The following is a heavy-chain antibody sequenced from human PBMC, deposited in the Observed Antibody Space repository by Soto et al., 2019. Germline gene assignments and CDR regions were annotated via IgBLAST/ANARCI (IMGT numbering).Heavy chain of an antibody. CDR1: GGSISSSSYY. CDR3: ARQGLRWYDAFDI. CDR2: IYYSGST. V-gene: IGHV4-39*01. D-gene: IGHD4-17*01. J-gene: IGHJ3*02. Sequence: SETLSLTCTVSGGSISSSSYYWGWIRQPPGKGLEWIGSIYYSGSTYYNPSLKSRVTISVGTSKNQFSLKLSSVTAADTAVYYCARQGLRWYDAFDIWGQGTMVTVSS.